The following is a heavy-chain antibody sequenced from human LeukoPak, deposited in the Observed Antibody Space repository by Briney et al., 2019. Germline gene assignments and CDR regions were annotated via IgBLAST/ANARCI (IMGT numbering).Heavy chain of an antibody. J-gene: IGHJ4*02. CDR3: ARGFRNFDY. D-gene: IGHD3-10*01. CDR1: GFTFSSYG. V-gene: IGHV3-23*01. Sequence: HPGGTLRLSCAASGFTFSSYGMSWVRQAPGKGLEWVSAISGSGGSTYYADSVRGRFTISRDKATNSLYLQMNSLRAEDTAVYYCARGFRNFDYWGQGTLVTVSS. CDR2: ISGSGGST.